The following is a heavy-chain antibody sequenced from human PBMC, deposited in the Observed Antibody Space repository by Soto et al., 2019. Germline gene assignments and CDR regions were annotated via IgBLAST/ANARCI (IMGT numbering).Heavy chain of an antibody. CDR1: GGTFSSYT. CDR3: ARDLAVAGTDAFDI. D-gene: IGHD6-19*01. J-gene: IGHJ3*02. V-gene: IGHV1-69*04. CDR2: IIPILGIA. Sequence: SVKVSCKASGGTFSSYTISWVRQAPGQGLEWMGRIIPILGIAIYAQKFQGRVTITADKSTSTAYMELSSLRSEDTAVYYCARDLAVAGTDAFDIWGQGTMVTVSS.